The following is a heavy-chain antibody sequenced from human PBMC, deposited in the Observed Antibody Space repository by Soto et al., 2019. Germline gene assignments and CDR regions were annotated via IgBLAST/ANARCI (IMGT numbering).Heavy chain of an antibody. CDR3: ARDRYYGSGFGMDV. Sequence: GGSLRLSCAASGFTFSSYAMHWVRQAPGKGLEWVAVVSYDGSNKYYADSVKGRFTISRDNSKNTLYLQMSSLRAEDTAVYYCARDRYYGSGFGMDVWGQGTTVTVSS. V-gene: IGHV3-30-3*01. CDR2: VSYDGSNK. J-gene: IGHJ6*02. CDR1: GFTFSSYA. D-gene: IGHD3-10*01.